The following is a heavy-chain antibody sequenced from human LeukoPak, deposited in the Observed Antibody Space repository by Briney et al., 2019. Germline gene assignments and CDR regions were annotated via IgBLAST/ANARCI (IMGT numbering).Heavy chain of an antibody. CDR3: AKGQSLFDY. V-gene: IGHV3-23*01. Sequence: GGSLRLSCAASGFTFSSSGMSWVRQAPGKGLEWVSSISGSGGSTDYADSVKGRFTISRDNSKNTLYLQVDSLRAEDTAIYYCAKGQSLFDYWGQGTLVTVSS. CDR2: ISGSGGST. J-gene: IGHJ4*02. CDR1: GFTFSSSG.